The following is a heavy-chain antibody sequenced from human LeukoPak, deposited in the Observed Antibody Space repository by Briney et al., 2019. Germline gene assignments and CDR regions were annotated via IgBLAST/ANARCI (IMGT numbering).Heavy chain of an antibody. V-gene: IGHV1-2*02. CDR2: INPSSGGT. CDR3: ARVGGYDILTGYPRYYYMDV. CDR1: GYTFTGYY. J-gene: IGHJ6*03. D-gene: IGHD3-9*01. Sequence: GASVKVSCKASGYTFTGYYMHWVRQAPGQGLEWMGWINPSSGGTNYAQKFQGRVTMTRDTSISTAYMELSRLRSDDTAVYYCARVGGYDILTGYPRYYYMDVWGKGTTVTISS.